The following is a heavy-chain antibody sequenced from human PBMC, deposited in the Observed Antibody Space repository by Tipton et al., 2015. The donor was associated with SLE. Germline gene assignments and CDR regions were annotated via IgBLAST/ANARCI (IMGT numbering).Heavy chain of an antibody. V-gene: IGHV4-34*01. CDR2: INHSGST. J-gene: IGHJ6*02. D-gene: IGHD4-17*01. Sequence: LRLSCAVYGGSFSGYYWSWIRQPPGKGLEWIGEINHSGSTNYNPSLKSRVTISVDTSKNQFSLKLSSVTAADTAVDYCASLHTVTPDYYYGRDVWGQGTTVTV. CDR1: GGSFSGYY. CDR3: ASLHTVTPDYYYGRDV.